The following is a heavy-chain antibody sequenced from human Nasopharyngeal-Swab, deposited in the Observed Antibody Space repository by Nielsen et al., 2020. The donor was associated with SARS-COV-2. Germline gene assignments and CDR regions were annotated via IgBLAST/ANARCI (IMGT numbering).Heavy chain of an antibody. CDR1: GFTFSSYA. CDR3: ARGGSDL. Sequence: GESLKISCAASGFTFSSYAMHWVRQAPGKGLEWVAVISYDGSNKYYADSVKDRFTISRDNSKNTLYLQMNSLRAEDTAVYYCARGGSDLWGRGTLVTVSS. D-gene: IGHD3-16*01. V-gene: IGHV3-30*04. J-gene: IGHJ2*01. CDR2: ISYDGSNK.